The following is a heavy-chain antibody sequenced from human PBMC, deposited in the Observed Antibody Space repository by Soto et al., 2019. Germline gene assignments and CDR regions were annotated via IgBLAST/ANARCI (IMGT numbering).Heavy chain of an antibody. CDR2: IYHSGST. Sequence: QVQLQESGPGLVKPSGTLSLTCAVSGGSISSSNWWSWVRQPPGKGLEWIGEIYHSGSTNYNPSLKSRVTISVDKSKNQFSLKLSSVTAADTAVYYCARHWSLITMVRGVIFGGMDVWGQGTTVTVSS. CDR3: ARHWSLITMVRGVIFGGMDV. J-gene: IGHJ6*02. V-gene: IGHV4-4*02. CDR1: GGSISSSNW. D-gene: IGHD3-10*01.